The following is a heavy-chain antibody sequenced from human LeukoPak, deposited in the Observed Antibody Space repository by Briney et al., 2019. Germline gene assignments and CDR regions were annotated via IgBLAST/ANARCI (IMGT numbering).Heavy chain of an antibody. V-gene: IGHV3-74*01. CDR2: INTDGSST. Sequence: GSLRLSCAASGFTFSSYWMHWVRQAPGKGLVWVSRINTDGSSTSYADSVKGRFTISRDNAKNTLYLQMNSLRAEDTAVYYCARERRDDFWSGHGGWFDPWGQGTLVTVSS. D-gene: IGHD3-3*01. CDR1: GFTFSSYW. CDR3: ARERRDDFWSGHGGWFDP. J-gene: IGHJ5*02.